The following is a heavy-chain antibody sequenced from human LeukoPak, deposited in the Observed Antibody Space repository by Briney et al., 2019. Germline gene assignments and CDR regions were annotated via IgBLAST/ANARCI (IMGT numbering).Heavy chain of an antibody. CDR3: ARGAQDSGSNYDYYYAMDV. V-gene: IGHV3-74*01. CDR2: INSDGSST. D-gene: IGHD1-26*01. CDR1: GFTFSRYW. Sequence: QPGGSLRLSCTASGFTFSRYWMHWVRQVPGKGLVWVSRINSDGSSTTYADSVKGRFSISRDNAKNTLYLQMNSLRAEDTAFYFCARGAQDSGSNYDYYYAMDVWGHGTTVTVSS. J-gene: IGHJ6*02.